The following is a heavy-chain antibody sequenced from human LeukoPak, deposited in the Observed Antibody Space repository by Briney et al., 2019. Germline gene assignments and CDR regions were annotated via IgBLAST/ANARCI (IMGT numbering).Heavy chain of an antibody. Sequence: GGSLRLSCAASGFTFSSYAMSWVRQAPGKGLECVSVISGSDGSTYHADSVKGRFTISRDNSKNTLYLQMNSLRAEDTAVYYCARDGSIAADYGMDVWGQGTTVTVSS. CDR3: ARDGSIAADYGMDV. CDR2: ISGSDGST. V-gene: IGHV3-23*01. J-gene: IGHJ6*02. CDR1: GFTFSSYA. D-gene: IGHD6-6*01.